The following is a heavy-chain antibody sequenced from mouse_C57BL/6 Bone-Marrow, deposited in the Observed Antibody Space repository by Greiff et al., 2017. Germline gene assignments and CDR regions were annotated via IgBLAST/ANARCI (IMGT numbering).Heavy chain of an antibody. CDR1: GYTFTSYW. CDR2: IDPSDSYT. J-gene: IGHJ1*03. V-gene: IGHV1-69*01. Sequence: QVQLQQPGAELVIPGASVKLSCKASGYTFTSYWMHWVKQRPGQGLEWIGEIDPSDSYTNYNQKFKGKSTLTVDKSSSTAYMQLSSLTSEDSAVYYCARWGHGNYWYFDVWGTGTTVTVSS. D-gene: IGHD2-1*01. CDR3: ARWGHGNYWYFDV.